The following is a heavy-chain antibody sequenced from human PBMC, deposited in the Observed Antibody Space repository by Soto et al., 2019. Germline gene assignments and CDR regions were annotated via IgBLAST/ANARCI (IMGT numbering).Heavy chain of an antibody. Sequence: QVQLVQSGAEVKKPGSSVKLSCKASGDSFNTFAVTWVRQAPGQGLEWMGGIIPNFDTPNYAQKFQGRVTIIADKSTSTPYMELSILRSEDTAVYYCARPYYDSSGYYLWYLDYWGQGTLVTVSS. CDR1: GDSFNTFA. D-gene: IGHD3-22*01. V-gene: IGHV1-69*06. J-gene: IGHJ4*02. CDR3: ARPYYDSSGYYLWYLDY. CDR2: IIPNFDTP.